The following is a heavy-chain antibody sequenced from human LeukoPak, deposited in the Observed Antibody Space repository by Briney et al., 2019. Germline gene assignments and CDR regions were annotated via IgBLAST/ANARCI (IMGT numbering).Heavy chain of an antibody. J-gene: IGHJ4*02. D-gene: IGHD5-24*01. CDR1: GGSISSYY. CDR3: ARDRRWLPLRRMYSGIDY. Sequence: SETLSLTCTVSGGSISSYYWSWIRQPAGKGLEWIGRIYTSGSTNYNPSLKSRVTMSVDTSKNQFSLKLSSVTAADTAVYYCARDRRWLPLRRMYSGIDYWGQGTLVTVSS. CDR2: IYTSGST. V-gene: IGHV4-4*07.